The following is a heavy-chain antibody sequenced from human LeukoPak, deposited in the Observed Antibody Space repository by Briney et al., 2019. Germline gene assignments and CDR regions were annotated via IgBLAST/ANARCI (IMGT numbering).Heavy chain of an antibody. CDR3: ARDRSIAARPYYYMDV. D-gene: IGHD6-6*01. CDR1: GYTFTSYG. Sequence: ASVKVSCKASGYTFTSYGISWVRQAPGQGLEWMGWINPNSGGTNYAQKFQGRVTMTRDTSISTAYMELSRLRSDDTAVYYCARDRSIAARPYYYMDVWGKGTTVTVSS. J-gene: IGHJ6*03. CDR2: INPNSGGT. V-gene: IGHV1-2*02.